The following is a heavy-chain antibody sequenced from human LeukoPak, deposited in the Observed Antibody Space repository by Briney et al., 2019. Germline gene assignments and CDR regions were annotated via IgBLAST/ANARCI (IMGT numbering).Heavy chain of an antibody. D-gene: IGHD2-15*01. CDR2: IYHSGST. CDR3: ARGGRYCSGGSCAWGQWLVPGYFDY. CDR1: GGSISSSNW. Sequence: PSETLSLTCAVSGGSISSSNWWSWVRQPPGKGLEWIGEIYHSGSTNYNPSLKSRVTISVDKSKNQFSLKLSSVTAADTAVYYCARGGRYCSGGSCAWGQWLVPGYFDYWGQGTLVTVSS. J-gene: IGHJ4*02. V-gene: IGHV4-4*02.